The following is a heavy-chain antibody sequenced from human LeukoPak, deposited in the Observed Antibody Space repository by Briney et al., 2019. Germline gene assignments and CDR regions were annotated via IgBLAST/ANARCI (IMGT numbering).Heavy chain of an antibody. CDR1: GGTFSSYT. J-gene: IGHJ5*02. D-gene: IGHD2-2*01. CDR2: IIPILGIA. CDR3: ARGLCSSTSCYLSWFDP. Sequence: SVKVSCKASGGTFSSYTISWVRQAPGQGLEWMGRIIPILGIANYAQKFQGRVTITADKSTSTAYMELSSLRSEDTAVYFCARGLCSSTSCYLSWFDPWGQGTLVTVSS. V-gene: IGHV1-69*02.